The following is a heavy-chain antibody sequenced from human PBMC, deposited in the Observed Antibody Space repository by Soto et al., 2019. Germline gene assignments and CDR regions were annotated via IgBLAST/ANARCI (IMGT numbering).Heavy chain of an antibody. CDR3: AKGYCTSTSCYNNWFDP. Sequence: EVQLLESGGGLVQPGGSLRVSCATSGFTFSSFAMSWVRQAPGKGLEWVSTISSGGSTTYYADSVKGRFTISRDNSKDTLYLQMNSLRAEDTAVYYGAKGYCTSTSCYNNWFDPWGQGTLVTVSS. CDR1: GFTFSSFA. CDR2: ISSGGSTT. D-gene: IGHD2-2*02. J-gene: IGHJ5*02. V-gene: IGHV3-23*01.